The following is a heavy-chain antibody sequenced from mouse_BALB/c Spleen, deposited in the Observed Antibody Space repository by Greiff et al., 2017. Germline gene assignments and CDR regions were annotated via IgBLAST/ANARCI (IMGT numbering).Heavy chain of an antibody. Sequence: EVMLVESGGGLVKPGGSLKLSGAASGFTFSSYAMSWVRQTPEKRLEWVASISSGGSTYYPDSVKGRFTISRDNARNILYLQMSSLRSEDTAMYYCARREEVRRYAMDYWGQGTSVTVSS. CDR1: GFTFSSYA. V-gene: IGHV5-6-5*01. D-gene: IGHD2-14*01. CDR2: ISSGGST. J-gene: IGHJ4*01. CDR3: ARREEVRRYAMDY.